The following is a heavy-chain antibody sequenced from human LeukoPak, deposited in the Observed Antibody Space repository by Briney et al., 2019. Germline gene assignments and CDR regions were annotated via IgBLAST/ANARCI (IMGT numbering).Heavy chain of an antibody. Sequence: GRSLRLSCVVSGFTFSTYAMYWVRQAPGKGLEWVAIISHDGAGKHYAGSVKGRFTISRDNSKNTLYLQMNSLRAEDTAVYYCVKGSGYYVYYFDYWGQGTLVTVSS. CDR1: GFTFSTYA. CDR3: VKGSGYYVYYFDY. J-gene: IGHJ4*02. V-gene: IGHV3-30-3*01. D-gene: IGHD3-22*01. CDR2: ISHDGAGK.